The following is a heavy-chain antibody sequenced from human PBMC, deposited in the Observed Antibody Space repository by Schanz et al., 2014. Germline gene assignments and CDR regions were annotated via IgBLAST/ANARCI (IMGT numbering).Heavy chain of an antibody. D-gene: IGHD2-15*01. CDR1: GFIFSSYG. V-gene: IGHV3-NL1*01. J-gene: IGHJ6*02. Sequence: ESGGGVVQPGRSLRLSCAASGFIFSSYGLHWVRQAPGKGLEWVSSISHSGGSKYYADSVKGRFTISRDNSENTLYLQMNSLSADDTAVFYCAKGMGYCSGGTCYDYYYYGLDVWGQGTTVTVSS. CDR3: AKGMGYCSGGTCYDYYYYGLDV. CDR2: ISHSGGSK.